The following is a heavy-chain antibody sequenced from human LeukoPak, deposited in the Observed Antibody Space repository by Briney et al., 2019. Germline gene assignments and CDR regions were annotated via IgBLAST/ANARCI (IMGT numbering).Heavy chain of an antibody. J-gene: IGHJ4*02. CDR3: ARLESGYSYYFDY. CDR2: ISSSSSTI. CDR1: GFTFSSYS. Sequence: QSGGSLRLSCAASGFTFSSYSMNWVRQAPGKGLEWVSYISSSSSTIYYADSVKGRFTISRDNAKNSLYLQMNSLRAEDTAVYYCARLESGYSYYFDYWGQGTLVTVSS. V-gene: IGHV3-48*01. D-gene: IGHD3-22*01.